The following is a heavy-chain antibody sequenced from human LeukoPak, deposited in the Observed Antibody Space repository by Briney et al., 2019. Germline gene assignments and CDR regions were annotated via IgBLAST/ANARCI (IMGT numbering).Heavy chain of an antibody. V-gene: IGHV3-7*01. D-gene: IGHD3-3*01. CDR1: RFTLSTYW. CDR2: IKQDGSQE. CDR3: ARGVPYDSWSGPHYSDY. J-gene: IGHJ4*02. Sequence: PGGSLRLSCAASRFTLSTYWMSWVRQAPGKGLEWVAHIKQDGSQEYYVDSVEGRFTISRDSAKNSLYLQMNSLRADDTAVYYCARGVPYDSWSGPHYSDYWGQGTLVTVSS.